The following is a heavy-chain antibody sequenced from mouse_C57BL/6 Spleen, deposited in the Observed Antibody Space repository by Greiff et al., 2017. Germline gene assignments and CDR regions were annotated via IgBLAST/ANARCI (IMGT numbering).Heavy chain of an antibody. Sequence: QVQLQQPGAELVKPGASVKLSCKASGYTFTSYWMHWVKQRPGRGLGWIGRLDPNSGGTQYNEKFKSKATLTVDKASSTGYMQLSSLTSEDSAVYNCASGITRVEAATDYWGQGTTLTGST. D-gene: IGHD1-1*01. CDR3: ASGITRVEAATDY. CDR2: LDPNSGGT. J-gene: IGHJ2*01. V-gene: IGHV1-72*01. CDR1: GYTFTSYW.